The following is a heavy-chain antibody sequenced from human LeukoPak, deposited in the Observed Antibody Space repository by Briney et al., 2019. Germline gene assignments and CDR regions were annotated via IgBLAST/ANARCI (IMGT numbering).Heavy chain of an antibody. J-gene: IGHJ4*02. CDR1: GFTFSSYW. D-gene: IGHD4-23*01. CDR2: IKQDGSEK. Sequence: GGSLRLSCAASGFTFSSYWMYWVRQAPGKGLEWVANIKQDGSEKYYVDSVKGRFTISRDNAKNSLYLQTNSLRAEDTAVYYCARGVTTVVKDYWGQGTLVTVSS. V-gene: IGHV3-7*01. CDR3: ARGVTTVVKDY.